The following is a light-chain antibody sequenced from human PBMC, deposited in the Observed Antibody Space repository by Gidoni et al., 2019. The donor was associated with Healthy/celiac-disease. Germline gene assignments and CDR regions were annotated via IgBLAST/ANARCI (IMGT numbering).Light chain of an antibody. CDR2: GNT. CDR1: SINIGAGYD. J-gene: IGLJ3*02. V-gene: IGLV1-40*01. Sequence: QSVLTQPPSVSGAPGQRVTISCTGSSINIGAGYDVHGYQQLPGTAPKLLIYGNTNRPSGVPDRFSGSKSGTSASLAISELQAEDEADYYCQSYDSSLSGWVFGGGTKLTVL. CDR3: QSYDSSLSGWV.